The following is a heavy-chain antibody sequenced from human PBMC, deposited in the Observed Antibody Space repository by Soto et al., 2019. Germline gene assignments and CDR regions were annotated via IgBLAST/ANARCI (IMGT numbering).Heavy chain of an antibody. J-gene: IGHJ6*02. CDR3: ARAHYGLRFNYYYGMDV. V-gene: IGHV1-69*13. Sequence: SVKVSCKASGGTFSSYAISWVRQAPGQGLEWMGGIIPIFGTANYAQKFQGRVTITADESTSTAYMELSSLRSEDTAVYYCARAHYGLRFNYYYGMDVWGQGTLVTVSS. D-gene: IGHD4-17*01. CDR2: IIPIFGTA. CDR1: GGTFSSYA.